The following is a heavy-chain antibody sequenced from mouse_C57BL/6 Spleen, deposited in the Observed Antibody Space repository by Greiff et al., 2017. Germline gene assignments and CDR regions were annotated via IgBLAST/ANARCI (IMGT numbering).Heavy chain of an antibody. CDR1: GYAFTNYL. J-gene: IGHJ1*03. CDR2: INPGSGGT. Sequence: VKLMESGAELVRPGTSVKVSCKASGYAFTNYLIEWVKQRPGQGLEWIGVINPGSGGTNYNEKFKGKATLTADKSSSTAYMQLSSLTSEDSAVYFCARSYDYDWYFDVWGTGTTVTVSS. D-gene: IGHD2-4*01. V-gene: IGHV1-54*01. CDR3: ARSYDYDWYFDV.